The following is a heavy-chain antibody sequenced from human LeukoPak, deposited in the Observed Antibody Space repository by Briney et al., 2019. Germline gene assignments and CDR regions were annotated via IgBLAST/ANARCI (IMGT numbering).Heavy chain of an antibody. CDR2: IYYRGST. Sequence: SETLSLTCTVSGGPISNSNSSWGWIRQPPGMGLEWIGSIYYRGSTYYNPSLKGRVTVSVDTSKNQFSVKLSSVTAADTAMYYCAREDTAMDDAFDIWGQGTAVTVS. V-gene: IGHV4-39*01. D-gene: IGHD5-18*01. J-gene: IGHJ3*02. CDR1: GGPISNSNSS. CDR3: AREDTAMDDAFDI.